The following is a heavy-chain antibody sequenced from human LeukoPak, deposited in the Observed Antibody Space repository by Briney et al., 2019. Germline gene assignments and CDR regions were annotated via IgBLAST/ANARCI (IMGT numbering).Heavy chain of an antibody. V-gene: IGHV3-13*01. J-gene: IGHJ6*03. CDR2: IGTASDT. D-gene: IGHD1-1*01. CDR3: ARGPPRGKYYYMDV. Sequence: GESLRLSCAASGFTFSSYAMSWVRRAPGKGLEWVSTIGTASDTYYPGSVEGRFTLSRDNAKNSLYLQMNSLTAGDTAVYYCARGPPRGKYYYMDVWGKGTTVTVSS. CDR1: GFTFSSYA.